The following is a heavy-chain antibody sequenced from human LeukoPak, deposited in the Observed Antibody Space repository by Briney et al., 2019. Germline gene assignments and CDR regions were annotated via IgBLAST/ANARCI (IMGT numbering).Heavy chain of an antibody. V-gene: IGHV3-15*01. Sequence: GGSLRLSCAASGFTFSNAWMSWVRQAPGKGLEWVSRIQSKTDGEPTDYAAPVKGRFTISRDDSKNTLYLQMNSLKTEDTAVYYCTTDRGALTNWGQGTLVTVSS. CDR1: GFTFSNAW. CDR3: TTDRGALTN. J-gene: IGHJ4*02. CDR2: IQSKTDGEPT. D-gene: IGHD3-10*01.